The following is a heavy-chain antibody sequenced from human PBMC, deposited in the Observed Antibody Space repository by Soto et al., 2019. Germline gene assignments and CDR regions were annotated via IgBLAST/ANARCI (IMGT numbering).Heavy chain of an antibody. V-gene: IGHV1-69*01. CDR2: IIPIFGTA. J-gene: IGHJ6*02. Sequence: QVQLVQSGAEVKKPGSSVKVSCKASGGTFSSYAISWVRQAPGQGLEWMGGIIPIFGTANYAQKFQGRVTITADESTSTAYMELSSLRSEDTAVYYCASDPNYYDSSGYYPRGFYYYGMDVWGQGTTVTVSS. D-gene: IGHD3-22*01. CDR1: GGTFSSYA. CDR3: ASDPNYYDSSGYYPRGFYYYGMDV.